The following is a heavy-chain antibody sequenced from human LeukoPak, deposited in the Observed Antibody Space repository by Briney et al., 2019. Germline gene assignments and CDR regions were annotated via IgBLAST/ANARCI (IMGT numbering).Heavy chain of an antibody. CDR1: GFTFSSYG. CDR3: ARGLGITMIVVALDY. J-gene: IGHJ4*02. D-gene: IGHD3-22*01. V-gene: IGHV3-33*01. Sequence: GGSLRLSCAASGFTFSSYGMHWVRQAPGKGLEWVAVIWYDGGNKYYADSVKGRFTISRDNSKNTLYLQMNSLRAEDTAVYYCARGLGITMIVVALDYWGQGTLVTVSS. CDR2: IWYDGGNK.